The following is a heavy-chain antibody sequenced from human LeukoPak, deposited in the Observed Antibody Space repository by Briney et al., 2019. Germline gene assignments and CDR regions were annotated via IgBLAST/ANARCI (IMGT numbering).Heavy chain of an antibody. CDR2: IIPILGIA. D-gene: IGHD2-2*01. Sequence: GASVKVSCKASGYTFTSYDINWVRQATGQGLEWMGRIIPILGIANYAQKFQGRVTITADKSTSTAYMELSSLRSEDTAVYYCARALKVCSSTSCDDYWGQGTLVTVSS. CDR1: GYTFTSYD. J-gene: IGHJ4*02. CDR3: ARALKVCSSTSCDDY. V-gene: IGHV1-69*04.